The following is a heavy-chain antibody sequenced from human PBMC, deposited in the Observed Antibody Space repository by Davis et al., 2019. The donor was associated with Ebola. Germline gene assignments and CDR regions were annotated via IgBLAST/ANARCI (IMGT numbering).Heavy chain of an antibody. D-gene: IGHD3-3*01. Sequence: GESLKISCAASGFTFSDYYMSWIRQAPGKGLEWVSYISSSGSTIYYADSVKGRFTISRDNAKNSLYLQMNSLRAEDTAVYYCARDQERGYDPYYYGMDVWGQGTTVTVSS. CDR3: ARDQERGYDPYYYGMDV. CDR2: ISSSGSTI. J-gene: IGHJ6*02. CDR1: GFTFSDYY. V-gene: IGHV3-11*04.